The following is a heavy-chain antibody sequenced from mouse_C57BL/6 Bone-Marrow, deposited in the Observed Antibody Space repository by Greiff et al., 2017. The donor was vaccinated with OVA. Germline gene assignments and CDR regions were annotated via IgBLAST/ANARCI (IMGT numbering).Heavy chain of an antibody. D-gene: IGHD1-1*01. CDR3: ALYYGSSLYCFDD. Sequence: VQLQQSVAELVRPGASVKLSCTASGFNIKNTYMHWVKQRPEQGLEWIGRIDPANGNTKYAPKFQGKATITADTSSNTAYLQLSSLTSEDTAIYYCALYYGSSLYCFDDWGQGTTLTVSS. V-gene: IGHV14-3*01. CDR2: IDPANGNT. CDR1: GFNIKNTY. J-gene: IGHJ2*01.